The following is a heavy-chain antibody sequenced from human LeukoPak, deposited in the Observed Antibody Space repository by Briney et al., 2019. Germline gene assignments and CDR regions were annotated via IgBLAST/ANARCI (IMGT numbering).Heavy chain of an antibody. J-gene: IGHJ4*02. CDR2: IYSTGTT. Sequence: SETLSLTCTVSGGSISSYYWSWIRQPPGKGLEWIGYIYSTGTTNYNPSLESRVTISLDTSKIHFSLKLSSVTAADTAVYFCARHKWLTPFDYWGQGTLVTVSS. V-gene: IGHV4-59*08. CDR1: GGSISSYY. CDR3: ARHKWLTPFDY. D-gene: IGHD5-24*01.